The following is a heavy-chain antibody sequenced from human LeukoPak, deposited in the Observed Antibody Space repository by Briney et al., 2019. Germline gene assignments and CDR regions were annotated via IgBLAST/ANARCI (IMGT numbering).Heavy chain of an antibody. J-gene: IGHJ5*02. CDR3: ARGASGIQLWFFDP. Sequence: PGGSLRLSCAASGFTFSSYWMSWVRQAPGKGLEWVANIKQDGSEKCYVDSVEGRFTISRDNAKNSLFLQMNSLRAEDTAVYYCARGASGIQLWFFDPWGQGTLVSVSS. CDR2: IKQDGSEK. D-gene: IGHD5-18*01. CDR1: GFTFSSYW. V-gene: IGHV3-7*01.